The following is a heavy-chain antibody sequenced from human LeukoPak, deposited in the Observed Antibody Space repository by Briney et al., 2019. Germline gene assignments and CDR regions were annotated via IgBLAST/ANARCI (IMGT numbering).Heavy chain of an antibody. V-gene: IGHV4-34*01. Sequence: PSETLSLTCAVYGGSLSGYYWSWIRQPPGKGLEWIGEINHSGSTNYNPPLKSRVTISVDTSKNQFSLKLSSVTAADTAVYYCARNYQGYYYYMDVWGKGTTVTVSS. CDR3: ARNYQGYYYYMDV. CDR2: INHSGST. D-gene: IGHD1-7*01. J-gene: IGHJ6*03. CDR1: GGSLSGYY.